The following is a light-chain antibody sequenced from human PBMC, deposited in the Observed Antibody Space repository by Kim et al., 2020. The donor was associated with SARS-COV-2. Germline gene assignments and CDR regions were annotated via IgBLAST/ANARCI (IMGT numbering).Light chain of an antibody. V-gene: IGLV3-27*01. CDR2: KDS. J-gene: IGLJ2*01. Sequence: VSPGPTARITCAGDVLAKKYARWFQQKPGQAPVLVIYKDSERPSGIPERFSGSSSGTTVTLTISGAQVEDEADYYCYSAADNNLVVFGGGTKLTVL. CDR3: YSAADNNLVV. CDR1: VLAKKY.